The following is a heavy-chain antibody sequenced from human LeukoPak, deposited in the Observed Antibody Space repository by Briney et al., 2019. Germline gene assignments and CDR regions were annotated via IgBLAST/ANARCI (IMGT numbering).Heavy chain of an antibody. V-gene: IGHV1-46*01. Sequence: GASVKVSCMSSGYTFTNFYMHWVRQAPGQGREWMGLINPGGTTTWFAEKFQGRIILTRDMSTTTDYMELSSLRSEDTAVYFCARRFYDNLTGHTWYDYWGQGTLVTVSS. CDR2: INPGGTTT. CDR1: GYTFTNFY. D-gene: IGHD3-9*01. J-gene: IGHJ4*02. CDR3: ARRFYDNLTGHTWYDY.